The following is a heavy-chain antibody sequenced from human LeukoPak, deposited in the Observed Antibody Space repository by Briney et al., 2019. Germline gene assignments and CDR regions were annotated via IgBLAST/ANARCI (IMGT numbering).Heavy chain of an antibody. Sequence: GGSLRLSCAAPGITFSNYNMNWVRQAPGKGLEWISAITSSSSYTFYADSVKGRFTISRDNAKSSLYLQMNSLRAEDTAVYYCAELGITMIGGVWGKGTTVTISS. CDR1: GITFSNYN. CDR2: ITSSSSYT. D-gene: IGHD3-10*02. CDR3: AELGITMIGGV. V-gene: IGHV3-21*01. J-gene: IGHJ6*04.